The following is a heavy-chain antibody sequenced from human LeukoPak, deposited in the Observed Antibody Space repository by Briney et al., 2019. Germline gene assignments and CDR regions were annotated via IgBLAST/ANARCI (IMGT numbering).Heavy chain of an antibody. Sequence: GASVKVSCKASGYTFTGYYMHWVRQAPGQGLEWMGWINPNSSGTNYAQKFQGRVTMTRDTSISTAYMELSRLRSDDTAVYYCARGHYDFWSGYYTGNNWFDPWGQGTLVTVSS. CDR2: INPNSSGT. CDR3: ARGHYDFWSGYYTGNNWFDP. V-gene: IGHV1-2*02. J-gene: IGHJ5*02. D-gene: IGHD3-3*01. CDR1: GYTFTGYY.